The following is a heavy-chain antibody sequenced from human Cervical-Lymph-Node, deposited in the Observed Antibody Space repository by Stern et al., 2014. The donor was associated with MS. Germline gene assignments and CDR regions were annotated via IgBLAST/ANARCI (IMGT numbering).Heavy chain of an antibody. CDR3: ATVAAVGATIEYYYGLDV. CDR2: FHPAESET. V-gene: IGHV1-24*01. J-gene: IGHJ6*02. D-gene: IGHD1-26*01. Sequence: VQLVQSGAEMKKPGASVTVSCKLSGKMLTALAVHWVRQAPGQGLEWMGGFHPAESETIYAHKFQGRVTMTEDTSTDTAYMELRSLRSEDTAVYYCATVAAVGATIEYYYGLDVWGQGTTVIVSS. CDR1: GKMLTALA.